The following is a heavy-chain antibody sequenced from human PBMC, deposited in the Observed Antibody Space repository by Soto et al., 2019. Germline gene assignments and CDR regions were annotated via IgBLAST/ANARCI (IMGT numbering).Heavy chain of an antibody. Sequence: ASVKISCKASGYTFTSYAMHWVRQAPGQRLEWMGWINAGNGNTKCSQKFQGRVTITRDTSASTAYMELSSLRSEDTAVYYCASGHLYYDSSGSHDYRGQATLVPVSS. J-gene: IGHJ4*02. CDR1: GYTFTSYA. CDR2: INAGNGNT. D-gene: IGHD3-22*01. V-gene: IGHV1-3*01. CDR3: ASGHLYYDSSGSHDY.